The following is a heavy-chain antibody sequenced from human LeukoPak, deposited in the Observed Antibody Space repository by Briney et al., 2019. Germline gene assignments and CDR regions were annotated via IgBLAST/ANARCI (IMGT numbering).Heavy chain of an antibody. CDR1: GFTFSSYS. CDR2: ISSSTSTI. D-gene: IGHD6-19*01. Sequence: GGSLRLSYAASGFTFSSYSMNWVRQAAGKGLEWVSYISSSTSTIYFADSVKGRFTISRDNARNSLYLQMNSLRAEDTAVYYCARIFADSSGIDAFDVWGRGTMVTVSS. CDR3: ARIFADSSGIDAFDV. V-gene: IGHV3-48*01. J-gene: IGHJ3*01.